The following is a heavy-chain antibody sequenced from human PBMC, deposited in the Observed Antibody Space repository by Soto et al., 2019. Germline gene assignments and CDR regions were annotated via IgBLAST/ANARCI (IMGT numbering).Heavy chain of an antibody. D-gene: IGHD1-20*01. CDR3: AGDSRYNWNHGAFDI. J-gene: IGHJ3*02. V-gene: IGHV1-18*04. CDR1: GYTFTSYG. CDR2: ISAYNGNT. Sequence: ASVKVSCKASGYTFTSYGISWVRQAPGQGLEWMGWISAYNGNTNYAQKLQGRVTMTTDTSTSTAYMELRSLRSDDTAVYYCAGDSRYNWNHGAFDIWGQGTMVTVSS.